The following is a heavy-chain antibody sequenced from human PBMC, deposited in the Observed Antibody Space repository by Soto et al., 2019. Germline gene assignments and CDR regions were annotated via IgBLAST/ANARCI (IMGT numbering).Heavy chain of an antibody. V-gene: IGHV3-30-3*01. CDR1: GFTFSSYA. CDR3: ARDRGNDGYYYYGMDV. Sequence: PGGSLRLSCAASGFTFSSYAMHWVRQAPGKGLEWVAVISYDGSIGYADSVKGRFTISRDNAKNSLYLQMNSLRAEDTALYYCARDRGNDGYYYYGMDVWGQGTTVTVSS. CDR2: ISYDGSI. D-gene: IGHD1-1*01. J-gene: IGHJ6*02.